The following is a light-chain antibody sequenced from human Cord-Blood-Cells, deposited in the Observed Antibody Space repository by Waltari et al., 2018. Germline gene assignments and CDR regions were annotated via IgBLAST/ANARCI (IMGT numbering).Light chain of an antibody. CDR2: DDS. Sequence: SYVLTQPPSLSVAPGKTARITCGGNNIGSKSVTWYQQKPGQAPVLVVYDDSDRPSGIPGRFSGSNSGNTATLTISRVEAGDEADYYCQVWDSSSDHVVFGGGTKLTVL. CDR1: NIGSKS. J-gene: IGLJ2*01. V-gene: IGLV3-21*03. CDR3: QVWDSSSDHVV.